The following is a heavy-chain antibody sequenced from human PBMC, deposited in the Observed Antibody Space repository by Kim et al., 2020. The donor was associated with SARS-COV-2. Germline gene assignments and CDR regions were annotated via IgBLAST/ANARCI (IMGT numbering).Heavy chain of an antibody. CDR3: ATGERPGYFDY. CDR2: IYSGGSST. V-gene: IGHV3-23*03. J-gene: IGHJ4*02. D-gene: IGHD7-27*01. Sequence: GGSLRLSCAASGFTFSSYAMSWVRQAPGKGLEWVSVIYSGGSSTYYADSVKGRFTISRDNSKNTLYLQMNSLRAEDTAVYYCATGERPGYFDYWGQGTLVTVSS. CDR1: GFTFSSYA.